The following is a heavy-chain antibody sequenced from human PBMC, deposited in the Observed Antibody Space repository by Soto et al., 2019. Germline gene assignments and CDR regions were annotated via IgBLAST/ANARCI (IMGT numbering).Heavy chain of an antibody. V-gene: IGHV1-69*01. D-gene: IGHD3-10*01. CDR2: VSPPFRTS. Sequence: QVQLVQSGAEVKKPGSSVKVSCKTSGVSFNNNGIGWVRQAPGHGLEWMGGVSPPFRTSNYARKFQSRITITADASTGTVNMELSSLAPEDTAQYYCARVLYYGSGSYSPYGMDVWGQGTTVTVSS. J-gene: IGHJ6*02. CDR1: GVSFNNNG. CDR3: ARVLYYGSGSYSPYGMDV.